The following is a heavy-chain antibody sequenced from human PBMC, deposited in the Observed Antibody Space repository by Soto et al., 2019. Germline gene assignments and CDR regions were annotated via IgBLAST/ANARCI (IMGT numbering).Heavy chain of an antibody. D-gene: IGHD2-2*02. CDR2: ISYDGSNK. V-gene: IGHV3-30*03. CDR3: AAGVVPAAIGYYYYGMDV. CDR1: GFTFSSYG. J-gene: IGHJ6*02. Sequence: QVQLVESGGGVVQPGRSLRLSCAASGFTFSSYGVHWVRQAPGKGLEWVAVISYDGSNKYYADSVKGRFTISRDNSKNTLYLQMNSLRAEDTAVYYCAAGVVPAAIGYYYYGMDVWGQGTTVTVSS.